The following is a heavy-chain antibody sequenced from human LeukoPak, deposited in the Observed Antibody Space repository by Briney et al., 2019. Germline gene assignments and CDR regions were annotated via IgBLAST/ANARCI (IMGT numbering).Heavy chain of an antibody. V-gene: IGHV3-23*01. CDR3: AKKAWDSSGNPSYFDY. J-gene: IGHJ4*02. Sequence: PGGSLRLSCAASGFTFSTYAMSWVRQAPGKGLEWVSSMSNRGGSTYYADSVKGRFTISRDNSKNTLYLQMNSLRAEDTAVYYCAKKAWDSSGNPSYFDYWGQGTLVTVSS. D-gene: IGHD3-22*01. CDR2: MSNRGGST. CDR1: GFTFSTYA.